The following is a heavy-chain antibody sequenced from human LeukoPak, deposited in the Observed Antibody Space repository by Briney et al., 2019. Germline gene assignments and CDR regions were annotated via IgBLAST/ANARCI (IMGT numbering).Heavy chain of an antibody. J-gene: IGHJ4*02. D-gene: IGHD5-18*01. CDR2: IYYSGST. CDR3: ARGWIQLWFFDY. Sequence: SETLSLTCTVSGGSISSGGYYWSWIRQHPGKGLEWIGYIYYSGSTYYNPSLKSRVTISVDTSKNQFSLKLSSVTAADTAVCYCARGWIQLWFFDYWGQGTLVTVSS. CDR1: GGSISSGGYY. V-gene: IGHV4-31*03.